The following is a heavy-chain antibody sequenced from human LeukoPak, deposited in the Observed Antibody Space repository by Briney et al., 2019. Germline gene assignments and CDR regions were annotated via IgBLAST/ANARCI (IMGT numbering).Heavy chain of an antibody. J-gene: IGHJ2*01. CDR3: ARSTVTWYFDL. CDR1: GYTFTSYE. V-gene: IGHV1-3*01. CDR2: INVGDGNT. D-gene: IGHD4-17*01. Sequence: ASVKVSCKASGYTFTSYEMQWVRQAPGQRLEWVGWINVGDGNTKYSQRFQGRVTITRDTSASTAYMELSSLRSEDTAVYYCARSTVTWYFDLWGRGTLVTVSS.